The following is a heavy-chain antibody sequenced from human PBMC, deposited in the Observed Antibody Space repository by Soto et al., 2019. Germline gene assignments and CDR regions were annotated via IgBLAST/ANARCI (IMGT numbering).Heavy chain of an antibody. Sequence: QVQLVQSGAEVKKPGASVKVSCKAPGYIFPGCTISWVRQAPGQGLEWMGWISAYNGNIKDAQKFQGRFTMTTDTSTSTAYMELRSLTSDDTAMYYCAIANYGDNDYWGQGTLVTVSS. D-gene: IGHD4-17*01. V-gene: IGHV1-18*01. CDR2: ISAYNGNI. CDR1: GYIFPGCT. CDR3: AIANYGDNDY. J-gene: IGHJ4*02.